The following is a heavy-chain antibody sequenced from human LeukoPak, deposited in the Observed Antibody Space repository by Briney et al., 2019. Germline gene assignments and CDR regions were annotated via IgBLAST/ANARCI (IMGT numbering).Heavy chain of an antibody. Sequence: SQTLSLTCAVYGGSFNGYYWSWIRQPPGKGLEWIGEINHSGSTNYNPSLKSRVTISVDTSKNQFSLKLSSVTAADTAVYYCARGFRSSWWNWFDPWGQGTLVTVSS. CDR1: GGSFNGYY. D-gene: IGHD6-13*01. CDR3: ARGFRSSWWNWFDP. J-gene: IGHJ5*02. V-gene: IGHV4-34*01. CDR2: INHSGST.